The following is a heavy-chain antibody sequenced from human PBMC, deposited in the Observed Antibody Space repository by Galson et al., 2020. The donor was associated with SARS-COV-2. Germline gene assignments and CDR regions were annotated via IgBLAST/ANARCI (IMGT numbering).Heavy chain of an antibody. V-gene: IGHV3-23*01. D-gene: IGHD1-1*01. CDR1: GITFTNYV. J-gene: IGHJ4*02. Sequence: GESLKISCAASGITFTNYVMSWVRQAPGKGLEWVSTISDSGETTYYADSVKGRFTISRDLSKSTLYLQMNSLRADDTAVYYCAKGQFPDTNFFDYWGLGTLVTVSS. CDR2: ISDSGETT. CDR3: AKGQFPDTNFFDY.